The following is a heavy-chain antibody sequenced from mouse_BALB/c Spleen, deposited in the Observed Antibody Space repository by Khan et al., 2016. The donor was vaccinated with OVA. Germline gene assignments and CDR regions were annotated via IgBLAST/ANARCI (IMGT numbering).Heavy chain of an antibody. J-gene: IGHJ3*01. D-gene: IGHD2-2*01. CDR2: INPSNGDT. CDR1: GYTFTSYY. CDR3: TRSGYGSFAY. V-gene: IGHV1S81*02. Sequence: VQLQASGAELVKTGASVKLSCKTSGYTFTSYYMYWVKQRPGQGLEWIGEINPSNGDTNFNEKFKSKATLTVDKSSYTAYMQLSSLTSEDSAVYYCTRSGYGSFAYWGQGTLVTVSA.